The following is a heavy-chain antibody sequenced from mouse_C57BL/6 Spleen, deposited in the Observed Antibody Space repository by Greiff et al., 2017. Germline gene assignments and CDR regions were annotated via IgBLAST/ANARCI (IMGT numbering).Heavy chain of an antibody. D-gene: IGHD2-4*01. CDR3: ARRRGYDYDWYFDV. Sequence: QVQLQQPGAELVKPGASVKLSCKASGYTFTSYWMHWVKQRPGQGLEWIGMIHPNSGSTNYNEKFKSKATLTVDKSSSTAYMQLSSLTSEDSAVYYCARRRGYDYDWYFDVWGTGTTVTVSS. J-gene: IGHJ1*03. CDR2: IHPNSGST. CDR1: GYTFTSYW. V-gene: IGHV1-64*01.